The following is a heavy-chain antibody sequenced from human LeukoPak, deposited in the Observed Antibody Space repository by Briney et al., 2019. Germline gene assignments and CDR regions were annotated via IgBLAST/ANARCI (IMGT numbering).Heavy chain of an antibody. CDR1: GFTFSSYW. CDR3: ARPPGSGSSA. V-gene: IGHV3-7*05. Sequence: GGSLRLSCVVSGFTFSSYWLSWVRQAPGKGLEWVANIKEDGSEKYYVDSVKGRFTISRDNAKNSVYLQMNSVRAEDTAVYYCARPPGSGSSAWGQGTLVTVSS. J-gene: IGHJ5*02. D-gene: IGHD3-10*01. CDR2: IKEDGSEK.